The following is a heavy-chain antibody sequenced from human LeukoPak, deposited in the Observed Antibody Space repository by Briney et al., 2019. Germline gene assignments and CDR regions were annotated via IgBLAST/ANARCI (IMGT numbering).Heavy chain of an antibody. CDR1: GFTFSSNW. CDR3: VRDYSGN. V-gene: IGHV3-7*01. J-gene: IGHJ4*02. CDR2: IKGDGSEK. Sequence: GGSLRLSCAASGFTFSSNWMSWVRQAPGKGLEWVANIKGDGSEKSYVDSVKGRFTISRDNTKNSLYLQMNSLRAEDTAVYYCVRDYSGNWGQGTLVTVSS. D-gene: IGHD6-25*01.